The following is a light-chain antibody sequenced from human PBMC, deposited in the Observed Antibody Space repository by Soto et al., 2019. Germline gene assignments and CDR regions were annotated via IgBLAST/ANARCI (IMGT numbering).Light chain of an antibody. V-gene: IGKV1-33*01. CDR2: DAS. Sequence: DIQLTQSPSSLSASVGGRCTSTFHASHYINTYLHLYQQKLGKAPKLLIYDASNLETGVPSRFSGSGSGTEFTFTITSLQPEDIATYYCHQYDTVPYDFGPGTKVDIK. CDR1: HYINTY. J-gene: IGKJ3*01. CDR3: HQYDTVPYD.